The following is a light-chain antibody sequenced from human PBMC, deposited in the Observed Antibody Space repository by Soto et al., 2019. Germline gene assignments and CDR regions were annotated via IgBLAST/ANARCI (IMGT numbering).Light chain of an antibody. CDR2: AAS. CDR1: RDVGSD. J-gene: IGKJ1*01. CDR3: LQDYGDSWT. Sequence: QMTRSPSSLSASVGEKIIIICRASRDVGSDVSWYQQKPGQAPKLLIYAASNLYTGVPSRFSGSRSGTEFTLTISSLQPEDFASYYCLQDYGDSWTFGQGTKVDIK. V-gene: IGKV1-6*01.